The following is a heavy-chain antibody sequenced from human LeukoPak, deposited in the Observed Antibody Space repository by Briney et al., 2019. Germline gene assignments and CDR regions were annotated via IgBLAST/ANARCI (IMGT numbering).Heavy chain of an antibody. J-gene: IGHJ4*02. D-gene: IGHD1-26*01. V-gene: IGHV1-69*13. CDR2: IFPLFETT. CDR3: ARGRESHGHYFHF. Sequence: SVKVACKASGGTFNNYAINWVRQAPGQGLEWMGGIFPLFETTNYAQGFQGRVTITADDSTSTAYMELNSLTTEDTAVYYCARGRESHGHYFHFWGQGTLVTVSS. CDR1: GGTFNNYA.